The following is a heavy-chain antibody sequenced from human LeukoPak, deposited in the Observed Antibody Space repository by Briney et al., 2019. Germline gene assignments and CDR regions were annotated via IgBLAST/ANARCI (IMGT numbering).Heavy chain of an antibody. CDR3: AREQWLVQSHFQH. J-gene: IGHJ1*01. CDR2: ISYVESNK. V-gene: IGHV3-30*04. Sequence: GRSLRLSCAASGFTFSSYAMHWVRQAPGKGLEWVAVISYVESNKYYADSVKGRFTVSRDNSKNTLYLQMNSLRAEDTAVYYCAREQWLVQSHFQHWGQGTLVTVSS. CDR1: GFTFSSYA. D-gene: IGHD6-19*01.